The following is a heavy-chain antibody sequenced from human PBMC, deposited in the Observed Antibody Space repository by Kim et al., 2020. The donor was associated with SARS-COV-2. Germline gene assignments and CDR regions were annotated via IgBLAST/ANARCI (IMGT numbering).Heavy chain of an antibody. D-gene: IGHD3-22*01. CDR1: GYTFTSYY. Sequence: ASVKVSCKASGYTFTSYYMHWVRQAPGQGLEWMGIINPSGGSTSYAQKFQGRVTMTRDTSTSTVYMELSSLRSEDTAVYYCARDPLQLSGDSSGYYEWGQGTLVTVSS. CDR2: INPSGGST. CDR3: ARDPLQLSGDSSGYYE. J-gene: IGHJ4*02. V-gene: IGHV1-46*01.